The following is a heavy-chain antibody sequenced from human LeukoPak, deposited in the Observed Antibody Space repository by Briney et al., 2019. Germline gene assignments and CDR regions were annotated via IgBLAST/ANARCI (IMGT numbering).Heavy chain of an antibody. Sequence: PSETLSLTCTVSGGSISSGSYYWGWIRQPPGKGLEWIGSVYYSGSTYYNPSLKSRVTISIDTSKKQFSLNVISVTAADTAVYYCARVGDYGFCTGHTCFSPFDNWGQGTLVTVSS. CDR1: GGSISSGSYY. J-gene: IGHJ4*02. V-gene: IGHV4-39*07. CDR2: VYYSGST. D-gene: IGHD2-8*02. CDR3: ARVGDYGFCTGHTCFSPFDN.